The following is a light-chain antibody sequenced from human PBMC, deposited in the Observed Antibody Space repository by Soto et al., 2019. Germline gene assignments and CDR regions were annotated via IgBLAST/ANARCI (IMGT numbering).Light chain of an antibody. CDR1: SGDVGPYNF. Sequence: QSALTQPASVSGSPGQSITISCTGTSGDVGPYNFVSWYQQHPGKVPKLITFEVIYRPSGVSSRFSGSKSGNTASLTISDLQADDEADYYCSSYTSLKTRVFGGGTKLTVL. CDR2: EVI. J-gene: IGLJ3*02. V-gene: IGLV2-14*01. CDR3: SSYTSLKTRV.